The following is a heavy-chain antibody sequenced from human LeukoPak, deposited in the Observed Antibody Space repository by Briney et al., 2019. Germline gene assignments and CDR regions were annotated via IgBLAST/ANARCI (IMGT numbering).Heavy chain of an antibody. CDR3: ARGVRYGSGYYYFDY. D-gene: IGHD3-22*01. V-gene: IGHV4-34*01. CDR1: GGSFSGYY. J-gene: IGHJ4*02. Sequence: SETLSLTCAVYGGSFSGYYWSWIRQPPGKGLEWIGEINHSGSTNYNPSLKSRVTISVDTSKNQFSLKLSSVTAADTAVYDCARGVRYGSGYYYFDYWGQGTLVTVSS. CDR2: INHSGST.